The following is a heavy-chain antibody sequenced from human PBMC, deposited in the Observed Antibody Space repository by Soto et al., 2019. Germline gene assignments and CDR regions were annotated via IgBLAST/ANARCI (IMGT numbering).Heavy chain of an antibody. Sequence: GGSLRLSCAASGFTFSSYAMHWVRQAPGKGLEWVAVISYDGSNKYYADSVKGRFTISRDNSKNTLYLQMNSLRAEDTAVYYCARDGPDTAMVTSYYFDYWGQGTLVTVSS. CDR3: ARDGPDTAMVTSYYFDY. D-gene: IGHD5-18*01. CDR1: GFTFSSYA. CDR2: ISYDGSNK. J-gene: IGHJ4*02. V-gene: IGHV3-30-3*01.